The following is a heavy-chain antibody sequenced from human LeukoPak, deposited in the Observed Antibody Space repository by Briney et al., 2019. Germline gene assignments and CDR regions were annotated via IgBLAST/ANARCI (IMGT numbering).Heavy chain of an antibody. V-gene: IGHV3-23*01. J-gene: IGHJ6*02. CDR1: GFTFSSYA. CDR3: ASSCSSTSCYYYFYGMDV. Sequence: PGGSLRLSCEASGFTFSSYAMSWVRQAPGKGLEWVSATRESGRDTYYTDSVKARFTISRDNSRDTLYLQMNSLRVEDTAVYYCASSCSSTSCYYYFYGMDVWGQGTTVTVSS. D-gene: IGHD2-2*01. CDR2: TRESGRDT.